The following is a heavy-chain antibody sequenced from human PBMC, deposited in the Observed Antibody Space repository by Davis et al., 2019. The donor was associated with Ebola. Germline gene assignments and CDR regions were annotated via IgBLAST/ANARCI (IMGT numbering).Heavy chain of an antibody. V-gene: IGHV3-23*01. D-gene: IGHD1-26*01. Sequence: GESLKISCAASGFTFSAYAMTWVRQAPGKGLEWVSGISSGSDNTYYADSVKGRLTISRDNSKNTLFLQMNSLRVEDTATYYCAKDRSSGMYVVAFDMWGQGTMVTVSS. J-gene: IGHJ3*02. CDR3: AKDRSSGMYVVAFDM. CDR2: ISSGSDNT. CDR1: GFTFSAYA.